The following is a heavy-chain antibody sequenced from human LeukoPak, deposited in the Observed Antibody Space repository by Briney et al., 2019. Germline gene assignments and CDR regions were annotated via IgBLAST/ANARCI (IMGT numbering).Heavy chain of an antibody. CDR1: GFTLSSYA. J-gene: IGHJ6*02. V-gene: IGHV3-30-3*01. CDR3: ASPTYSSSFYYYYGMDV. D-gene: IGHD6-13*01. CDR2: ISYDGSNK. Sequence: GGSLRLSCAASGFTLSSYAMTWVRQAPGKGLDRVAVISYDGSNKYYADSVKGRFTISRDNSKNTLYLQMNSLRAEDTAVYYCASPTYSSSFYYYYGMDVWGQGTTVTVSS.